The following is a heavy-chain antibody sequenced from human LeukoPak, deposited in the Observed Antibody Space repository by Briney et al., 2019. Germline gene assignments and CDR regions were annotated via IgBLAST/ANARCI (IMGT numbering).Heavy chain of an antibody. J-gene: IGHJ4*02. CDR2: ISAYNGNT. CDR3: ARDGAYHDSSGSYYAVGDDY. D-gene: IGHD3-22*01. CDR1: GYTFTSYG. V-gene: IGHV1-18*01. Sequence: GASVKVSCKASGYTFTSYGISWVRQAPGQGLEWMGWISAYNGNTNYAQKVQDRVTMTTDTSTSTAYMELRSLRSDDTAVYYCARDGAYHDSSGSYYAVGDDYWGQGTLVTVSS.